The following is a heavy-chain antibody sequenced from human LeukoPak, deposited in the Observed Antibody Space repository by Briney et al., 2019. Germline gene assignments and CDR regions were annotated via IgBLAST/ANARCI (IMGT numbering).Heavy chain of an antibody. V-gene: IGHV3-73*01. D-gene: IGHD3-10*01. Sequence: GGSLKLSCAASGFTFSGSAMHWVRQASGKGLDWVGRIRSKANNYATTYAASVNGRFTISRDDSKNTAYLQMNSLKTEDTAVYYCTTDTILRGWGQGTLVTVSS. CDR1: GFTFSGSA. CDR2: IRSKANNYAT. J-gene: IGHJ4*02. CDR3: TTDTILRG.